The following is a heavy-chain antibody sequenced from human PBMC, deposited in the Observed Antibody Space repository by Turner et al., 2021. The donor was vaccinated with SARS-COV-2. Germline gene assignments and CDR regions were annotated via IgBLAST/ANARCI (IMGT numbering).Heavy chain of an antibody. CDR2: INPNSGGT. CDR1: GYTFTGYY. D-gene: IGHD4-17*01. V-gene: IGHV1-2*02. J-gene: IGHJ6*02. Sequence: QVQLVQSGAEVKKPGASVKVSCKASGYTFTGYYMHWVRPAPGQGLEWMGWINPNSGGTNYAQKFQGRVTMTRDTSISTAYLELSRLRSDDTAVYYCARGASVTPDRYYYYYFGMDVWGQGTTVTVSS. CDR3: ARGASVTPDRYYYYYFGMDV.